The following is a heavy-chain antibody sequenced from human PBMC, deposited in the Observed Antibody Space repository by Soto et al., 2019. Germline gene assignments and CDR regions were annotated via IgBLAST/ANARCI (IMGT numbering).Heavy chain of an antibody. CDR1: GYTLTSYG. CDR3: VRRHVSATGIDWFDP. D-gene: IGHD6-13*01. CDR2: INAANGDT. J-gene: IGHJ5*02. V-gene: IGHV1-3*01. Sequence: ASVKFSCKASGYTLTSYGIHWVRQAPGQRLEWMGWINAANGDTKYSPKFQGRVTITRDTSASTAYMELSSLRSEDTAVYYCVRRHVSATGIDWFDPWGQGTLVTVSS.